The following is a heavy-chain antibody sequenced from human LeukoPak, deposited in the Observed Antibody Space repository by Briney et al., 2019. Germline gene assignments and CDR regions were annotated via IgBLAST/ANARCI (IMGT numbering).Heavy chain of an antibody. D-gene: IGHD3-22*01. CDR1: VYTFTGYY. CDR3: ARDYYDSSGYYEDAFDI. Sequence: ASVKVSCKASVYTFTGYYMHWVRQAPGQGLEWMGWINPNSGGTNYAQKFQGRVTMTRDTSISTAYMELSRVRSDDTAVYYCARDYYDSSGYYEDAFDIWGQGTMVTVSS. J-gene: IGHJ3*02. V-gene: IGHV1-2*02. CDR2: INPNSGGT.